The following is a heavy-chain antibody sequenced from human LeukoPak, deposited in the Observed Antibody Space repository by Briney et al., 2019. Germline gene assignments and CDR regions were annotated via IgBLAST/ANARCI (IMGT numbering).Heavy chain of an antibody. J-gene: IGHJ4*02. CDR2: INPSGGST. D-gene: IGHD3-22*01. Sequence: GASVKVSCKASGYTFTTYYMNWVRQAPGQGLEWMGIINPSGGSTSYAQKFQGRVTMTRDTSTSTVYMELSSLRSEDTAVYYCARGGYDSSGYYSKSASFDVWGQGTLVTVSS. CDR1: GYTFTTYY. V-gene: IGHV1-46*01. CDR3: ARGGYDSSGYYSKSASFDV.